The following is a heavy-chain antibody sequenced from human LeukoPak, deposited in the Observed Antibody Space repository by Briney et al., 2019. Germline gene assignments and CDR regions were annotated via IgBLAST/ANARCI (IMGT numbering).Heavy chain of an antibody. CDR1: GYTFTSYG. D-gene: IGHD3-10*01. J-gene: IGHJ4*02. Sequence: ASVKVSCKASGYTFTSYGISRVRQAPGQGLEWMGWISAYNGNTNYAQKLQGRVTMTTDTSTSTAYMELRSLRSDDTAVYYCARDQTKPYYGSGSYYRYFDYWGQGTLVTVSS. CDR2: ISAYNGNT. CDR3: ARDQTKPYYGSGSYYRYFDY. V-gene: IGHV1-18*01.